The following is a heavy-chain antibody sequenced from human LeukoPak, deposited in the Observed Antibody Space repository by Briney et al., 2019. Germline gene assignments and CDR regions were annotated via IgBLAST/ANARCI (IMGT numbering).Heavy chain of an antibody. J-gene: IGHJ4*02. CDR2: INPNSGGT. CDR3: ARDPVDTAMVTDFDY. D-gene: IGHD5-18*01. Sequence: ASVKVSCKASGYTFTSYYMHWVRQAPGQGLEWMGWINPNSGGTNYAQKFQGRVTMTRDTSISTAYMELSRLRSDDTAVYYCARDPVDTAMVTDFDYWGQGTLVTVSS. V-gene: IGHV1-2*02. CDR1: GYTFTSYY.